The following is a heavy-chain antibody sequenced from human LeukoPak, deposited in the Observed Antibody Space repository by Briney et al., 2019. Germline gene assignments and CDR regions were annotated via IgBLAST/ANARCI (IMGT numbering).Heavy chain of an antibody. CDR3: ARDEIPSGT. J-gene: IGHJ3*01. Sequence: GGSLRLSCAASGFSFGFYAMSWVRQAPGKGLEWVSAIGGSGGKTHYAESVRGRFTISRDNSRSTVDLQMNSLRVEDTGIYYCARDEIPSGTWGQGTMVIVSS. D-gene: IGHD6-25*01. CDR1: GFSFGFYA. CDR2: IGGSGGKT. V-gene: IGHV3-23*01.